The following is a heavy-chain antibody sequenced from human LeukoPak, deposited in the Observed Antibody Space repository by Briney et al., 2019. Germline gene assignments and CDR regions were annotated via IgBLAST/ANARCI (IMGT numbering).Heavy chain of an antibody. V-gene: IGHV4-59*01. D-gene: IGHD1-26*01. Sequence: SETLSLTCTVSGGSISSYYWSWIRQPPGKGLEWIGYIYYSGSTNYNPSLKSRVTISVDTSKNRFSLKLSSVTAADTAVYYCARGGAGGYYYYYMDVWGKGTTVTISS. CDR1: GGSISSYY. CDR3: ARGGAGGYYYYYMDV. CDR2: IYYSGST. J-gene: IGHJ6*03.